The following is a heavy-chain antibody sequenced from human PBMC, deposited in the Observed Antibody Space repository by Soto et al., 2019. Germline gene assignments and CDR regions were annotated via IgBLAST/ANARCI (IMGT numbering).Heavy chain of an antibody. CDR3: AKNGQPPYYYYGLDV. Sequence: ASVQVSCKASGYTFTRYGISWVRQAPGQGLEWMGWISGYNGDANYAQRFQGRVSMTIDTSTTTAYMELRTLTPDDTAVYYCAKNGQPPYYYYGLDVWGQGTTVTVSS. CDR1: GYTFTRYG. V-gene: IGHV1-18*01. CDR2: ISGYNGDA. D-gene: IGHD2-8*01. J-gene: IGHJ6*02.